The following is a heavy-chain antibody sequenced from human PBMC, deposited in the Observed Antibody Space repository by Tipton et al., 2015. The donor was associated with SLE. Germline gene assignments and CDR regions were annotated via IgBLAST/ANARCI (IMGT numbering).Heavy chain of an antibody. D-gene: IGHD4-17*01. CDR1: GGSISSRNW. CDR3: AKDYNYDYPDYN. V-gene: IGHV4-4*02. J-gene: IGHJ4*02. CDR2: IDHSGST. Sequence: GLGKPSGTLSLTCAVYGGSISSRNWWSWIRQPPGKGLEWIGEIDHSGSTNYNPSLGSRVTISIDKSRNQFSLKMNSVTAADTTVYYCAKDYNYDYPDYNWGEGTLVIVSS.